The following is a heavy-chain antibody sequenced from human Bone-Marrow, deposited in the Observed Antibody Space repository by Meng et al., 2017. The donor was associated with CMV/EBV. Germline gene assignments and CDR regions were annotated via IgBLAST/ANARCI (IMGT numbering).Heavy chain of an antibody. CDR1: GFTFSSYA. J-gene: IGHJ4*02. CDR2: IQYDGSNK. D-gene: IGHD4-11*01. V-gene: IGHV3-30*02. CDR3: AKASQHDYRCFDY. Sequence: GESLKISCAASGFTFSSYAMHWVRQAPGKGLEWVTFIQYDGSNKYYADSVKGRFTISRDNSKNTLYLQMNSLRAEDTAVYYCAKASQHDYRCFDYWGQGTLVTVSS.